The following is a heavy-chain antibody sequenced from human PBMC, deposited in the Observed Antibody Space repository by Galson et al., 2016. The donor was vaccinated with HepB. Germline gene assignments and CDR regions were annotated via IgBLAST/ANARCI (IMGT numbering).Heavy chain of an antibody. CDR1: GGSSTFNPYY. D-gene: IGHD5-12*01. Sequence: SETLSLTCFVSGGSSTFNPYYWSWIRQPPGKGLEWIGEISHSGYTNYNPSLKSRVTISVDTDKTQFSLRLTSVTAADTGVYFCARGRSPSWLRIMDVWGRGTTVAVTS. V-gene: IGHV4-34*01. CDR2: ISHSGYT. J-gene: IGHJ6*02. CDR3: ARGRSPSWLRIMDV.